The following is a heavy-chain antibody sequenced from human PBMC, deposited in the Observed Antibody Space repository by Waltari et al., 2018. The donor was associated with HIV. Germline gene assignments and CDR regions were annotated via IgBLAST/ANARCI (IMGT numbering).Heavy chain of an antibody. D-gene: IGHD3-3*01. CDR3: TKGRRGALFGDE. CDR1: GYSFIDFD. J-gene: IGHJ4*02. V-gene: IGHV1-8*02. Sequence: QVQLVQSGAEIKKPRASVRVSCKASGYSFIDFDINWVRRPPGRGLEWVGWMNPDNGDAGYGHKFKGRFSLTRDTSTDTAHMDVTNLKSEDTTIYYCTKGRRGALFGDEWGQGTLVTVSS. CDR2: MNPDNGDA.